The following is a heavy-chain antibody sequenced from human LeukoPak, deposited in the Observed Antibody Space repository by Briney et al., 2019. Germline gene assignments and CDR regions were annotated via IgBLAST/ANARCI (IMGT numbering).Heavy chain of an antibody. CDR2: IKTKTDGGTT. CDR1: GFTFKNAW. CDR3: TTTYYNGSGSLYY. J-gene: IGHJ4*02. Sequence: GGSLRLSCAASGFTFKNAWMTWVRQAPGKGLEWVGHIKTKTDGGTTDYAAPVKGRFTISRDDSSNTLYLQMNSLKTEDTAVYYCTTTYYNGSGSLYYWGQGTLVTVPS. D-gene: IGHD3-10*01. V-gene: IGHV3-15*01.